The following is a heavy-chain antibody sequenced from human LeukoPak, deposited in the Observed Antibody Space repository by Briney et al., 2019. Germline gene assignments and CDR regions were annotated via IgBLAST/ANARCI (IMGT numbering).Heavy chain of an antibody. J-gene: IGHJ4*02. V-gene: IGHV4-34*01. CDR2: INHSGST. CDR3: ARGMVRGVFDY. Sequence: SETLSLTCAVYGGSFSGYYWSWIRQPPGKGLEWIGEINHSGSTNYNPSLKGRVTISVDTSKNQFSLKLSSVTAADTAVYYCARGMVRGVFDYWGQGTLVTVSS. CDR1: GGSFSGYY. D-gene: IGHD3-10*01.